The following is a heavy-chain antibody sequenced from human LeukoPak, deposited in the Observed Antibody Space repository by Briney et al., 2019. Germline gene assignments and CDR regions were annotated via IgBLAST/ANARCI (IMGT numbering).Heavy chain of an antibody. V-gene: IGHV4-39*01. CDR2: IYYSGST. J-gene: IGHJ3*02. CDR3: ARSYYDILTGYYIRPDAFDI. D-gene: IGHD3-9*01. Sequence: SENLSLTCTVSGGSISSSSYYWGWIRHPPGKGLEWIGSIYYSGSTYYNPSLKSRVTISVDTSKNQFSLKLSSVTAADTAAYYCARSYYDILTGYYIRPDAFDIWGQGTMVTVSS. CDR1: GGSISSSSYY.